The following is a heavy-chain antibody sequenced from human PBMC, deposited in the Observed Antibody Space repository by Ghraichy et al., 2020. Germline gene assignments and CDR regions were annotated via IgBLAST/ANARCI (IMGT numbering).Heavy chain of an antibody. V-gene: IGHV3-30-3*01. CDR1: GFTFSSYA. Sequence: GGSLRLSCAASGFTFSSYAMHWVRQAPGKGLEGVAVISYDGSNKYYADSVKGRFTISRDNSKNTLYLQMNSLRAEDTAVYYCARDKASIAVAGTSQYYYYGMDVWGQGTTVTVSS. J-gene: IGHJ6*02. D-gene: IGHD6-19*01. CDR2: ISYDGSNK. CDR3: ARDKASIAVAGTSQYYYYGMDV.